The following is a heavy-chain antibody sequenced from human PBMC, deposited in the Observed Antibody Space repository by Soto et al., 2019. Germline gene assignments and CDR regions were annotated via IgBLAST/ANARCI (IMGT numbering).Heavy chain of an antibody. CDR1: GFSLSNAGLG. CDR3: ASTYSTSWYWFDP. CDR2: IFSNDEK. D-gene: IGHD6-13*01. Sequence: QVTVKESGPVLVKPTETLTLTCTVSGFSLSNAGLGVSWIRQPPGKALEWLAHIFSNDEKSYSTSLKSRLTISKDTSRRQVLLTMTIMIPVDTATYYCASTYSTSWYWFDPWGQGTLVTVSS. V-gene: IGHV2-26*04. J-gene: IGHJ5*02.